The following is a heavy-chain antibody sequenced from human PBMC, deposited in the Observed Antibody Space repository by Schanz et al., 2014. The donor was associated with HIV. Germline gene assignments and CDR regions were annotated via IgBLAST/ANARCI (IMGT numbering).Heavy chain of an antibody. J-gene: IGHJ6*02. Sequence: VQLVESGGGVVQPGRSLRLSCAASGFTFSSHWMHWVRQAPGKGLVGVSRINSNEGTTDYADSVKGRFTISRDNAKNTLYLQMNSLRAGDTAVYYCVRLMSSDYDFYHYGMDVWGQGTTVIVSS. D-gene: IGHD4-17*01. CDR1: GFTFSSHW. CDR2: INSNEGTT. V-gene: IGHV3-74*01. CDR3: VRLMSSDYDFYHYGMDV.